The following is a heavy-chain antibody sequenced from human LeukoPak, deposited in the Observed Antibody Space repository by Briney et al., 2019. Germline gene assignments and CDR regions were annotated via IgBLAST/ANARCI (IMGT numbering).Heavy chain of an antibody. CDR2: INHSGST. J-gene: IGHJ4*02. V-gene: IGHV4-34*01. CDR3: AKDLYGSGSYYLSAQFDY. CDR1: GGSFSGYY. Sequence: SSETLSLTCAVYGGSFSGYYWSWIRQPPGKGLEWIGEINHSGSTNYNPSLKSRVTISVDTSKNQFSLKLSSVTAADTAVYYCAKDLYGSGSYYLSAQFDYWGQGTLVTVSS. D-gene: IGHD3-10*01.